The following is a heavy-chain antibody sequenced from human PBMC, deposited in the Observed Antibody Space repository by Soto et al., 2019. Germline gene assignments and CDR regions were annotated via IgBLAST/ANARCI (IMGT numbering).Heavy chain of an antibody. CDR3: ARAVAVPADFDY. Sequence: QVQVVQSGAEEKKPGASVKVSCTASGYTFTGYAIHWVRQAPGQRLEWMGWINAGNGNTKYSQKFQGRVTITRDTSASTAYMELSSLRYEDTAVYYCARAVAVPADFDYWGQGTLVTVSS. V-gene: IGHV1-3*05. D-gene: IGHD6-19*01. J-gene: IGHJ4*02. CDR2: INAGNGNT. CDR1: GYTFTGYA.